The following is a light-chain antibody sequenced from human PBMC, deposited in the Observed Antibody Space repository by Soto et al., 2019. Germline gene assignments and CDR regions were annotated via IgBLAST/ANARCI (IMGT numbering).Light chain of an antibody. CDR3: QQYNDWPLT. V-gene: IGKV3D-15*01. CDR1: QSVSNN. J-gene: IGKJ4*01. Sequence: EIVLTQSPGTLSLSPGERATLSCRASQSVSNNYLAWYQQKPGQTPRLLMYGASTRPTGIPARFSGSGSGTEFTLTITSLQSEDSAVYYCQQYNDWPLTFGGGTKVDIK. CDR2: GAS.